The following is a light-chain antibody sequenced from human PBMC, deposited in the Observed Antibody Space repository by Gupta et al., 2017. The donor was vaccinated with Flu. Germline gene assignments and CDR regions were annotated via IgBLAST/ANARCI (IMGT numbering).Light chain of an antibody. Sequence: TATRTCTGNSNNVGNQGAAWLQQHQGHPPKLVSYRNNNRPSGISERFSASRSGNTASLTITGLQPEDEADYYCSAWDSSLNTRVFGGGTKLTVL. CDR1: SNNVGNQG. CDR3: SAWDSSLNTRV. V-gene: IGLV10-54*04. J-gene: IGLJ3*02. CDR2: RNN.